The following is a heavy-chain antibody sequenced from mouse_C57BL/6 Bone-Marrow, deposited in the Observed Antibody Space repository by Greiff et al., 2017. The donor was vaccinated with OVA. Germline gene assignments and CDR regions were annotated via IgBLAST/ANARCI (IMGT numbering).Heavy chain of an antibody. CDR1: GYTFTSYW. CDR2: IDPNSGGT. J-gene: IGHJ2*01. V-gene: IGHV1-72*01. Sequence: KQSCKASGYTFTSYWMHWVKQRPGRGLEWIGRIDPNSGGTKYNEKFKSKATLTVDKPSSTAYMQLSSLTSEDSAVYYCAREGGFYYYGSSPDYWGQGTTLTVSS. D-gene: IGHD1-1*01. CDR3: AREGGFYYYGSSPDY.